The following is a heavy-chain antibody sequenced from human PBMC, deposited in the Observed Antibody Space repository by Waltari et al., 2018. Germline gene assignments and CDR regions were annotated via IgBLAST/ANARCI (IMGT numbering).Heavy chain of an antibody. CDR1: GFSDYT. V-gene: IGHV3-23*04. CDR2: ISTSGCMT. J-gene: IGHJ4*02. Sequence: EVQLVESGGGLVQPGGSLRLSCSGFGFSDYTMAWVRQAPGKGLEWVSGISTSGCMTSYADSVKGRVTISRDTSKNTLFLQMNGLRAEDTAIYYCASAPRPMVSAPFDYWGQGVLVTVSS. CDR3: ASAPRPMVSAPFDY. D-gene: IGHD2-15*01.